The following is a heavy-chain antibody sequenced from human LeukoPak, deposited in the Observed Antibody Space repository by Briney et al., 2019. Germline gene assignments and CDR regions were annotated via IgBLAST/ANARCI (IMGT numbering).Heavy chain of an antibody. J-gene: IGHJ3*02. CDR2: INPSGGST. CDR3: ARDGSSGYPDAFDI. V-gene: IGHV1-46*01. D-gene: IGHD3-22*01. Sequence: ASVKVSCKASGYTFTSYYMHWVRQAPGQGLEWMGIINPSGGSTSYAQKFQGRVTMTRDTSISTAYMELRRLRSDDTAVYYCARDGSSGYPDAFDIWGQGTMVTVSS. CDR1: GYTFTSYY.